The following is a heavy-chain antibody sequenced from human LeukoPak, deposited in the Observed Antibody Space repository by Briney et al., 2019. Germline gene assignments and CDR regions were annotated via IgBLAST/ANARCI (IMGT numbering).Heavy chain of an antibody. V-gene: IGHV3-23*01. D-gene: IGHD5-18*01. J-gene: IGHJ4*02. CDR3: AKNVYSYGYLDHSSFVDY. Sequence: GGSLRLSCAASGFTFSSYAMSWVRQAPGKGLEWVSAISGSGGSTYYADSVKGRFTISRDNSKNTLYLQMNSLRAEDTAVYYCAKNVYSYGYLDHSSFVDYWGQGTLVTVSS. CDR2: ISGSGGST. CDR1: GFTFSSYA.